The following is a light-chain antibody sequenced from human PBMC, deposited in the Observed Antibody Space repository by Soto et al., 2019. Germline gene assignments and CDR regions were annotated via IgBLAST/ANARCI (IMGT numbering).Light chain of an antibody. CDR1: QSVSSSY. J-gene: IGKJ2*01. Sequence: EIVLTQSPGTLSLSPGERATLSCRASQSVSSSYLAWYQQKPGQAPMLLIYGASSRATGIPDRFSGSGSGTDFTLTISRLEPEDCAGYYCQQYGSSPYTFGQGTKLEIK. V-gene: IGKV3-20*01. CDR2: GAS. CDR3: QQYGSSPYT.